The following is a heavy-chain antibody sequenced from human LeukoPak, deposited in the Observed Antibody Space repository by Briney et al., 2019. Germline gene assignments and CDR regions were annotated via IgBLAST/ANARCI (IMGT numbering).Heavy chain of an antibody. V-gene: IGHV4-59*08. D-gene: IGHD2-21*02. CDR2: IQYSGNT. Sequence: SETLSLTCTVSGSGASINHYYWSWIRQPPGKGLEWIANIQYSGNTNSRPSLQSRVSTSIDTSNNQFSLKLASVTAADTAVYYCARRMVTNAEDAFDIWGQGAVVTVSS. J-gene: IGHJ3*02. CDR3: ARRMVTNAEDAFDI. CDR1: GSGASINHYY.